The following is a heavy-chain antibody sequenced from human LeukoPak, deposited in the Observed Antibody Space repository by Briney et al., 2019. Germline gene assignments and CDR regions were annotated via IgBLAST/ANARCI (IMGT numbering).Heavy chain of an antibody. CDR3: ARVGMQFSYYYYGMDV. Sequence: GGSLRLSCAASGFTFSSYSMNWVRQAPGKGLEWVSSISSSSSYIYYADSVKGRFTISRDNAKNSLYLQMNGLRAEDTAVYYCARVGMQFSYYYYGMDVWGQGTTVTVSS. J-gene: IGHJ6*02. CDR1: GFTFSSYS. D-gene: IGHD3-10*01. CDR2: ISSSSSYI. V-gene: IGHV3-21*01.